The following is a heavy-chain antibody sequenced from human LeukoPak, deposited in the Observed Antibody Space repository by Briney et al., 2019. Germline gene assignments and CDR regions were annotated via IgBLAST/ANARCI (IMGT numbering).Heavy chain of an antibody. D-gene: IGHD4-23*01. CDR1: GFTFSSYG. CDR2: IRYDGSNK. J-gene: IGHJ4*02. Sequence: GGSLRLSCAASGFTFSSYGMHWVRQAPGKGLEWVAFIRYDGSNKYNADSVKGRFTISRDNSNNTLYLQMNSLRAEDTAVYYCARGRGGSYGGNSGHFDYWGQGTLVTVSS. CDR3: ARGRGGSYGGNSGHFDY. V-gene: IGHV3-30*02.